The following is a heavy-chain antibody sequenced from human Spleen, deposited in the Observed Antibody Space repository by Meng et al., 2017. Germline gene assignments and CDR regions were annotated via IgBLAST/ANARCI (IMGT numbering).Heavy chain of an antibody. D-gene: IGHD4-23*01. V-gene: IGHV4-34*10. CDR2: VYHSGST. J-gene: IGHJ4*02. CDR1: GGSFSGYY. CDR3: ARESPPTVVTPMGQ. Sequence: QVQLQESGPGLRKPSGTLSLTCAVYGGSFSGYYWRWIRQAPGKGLEWIGEVYHSGSTNYNPSPSLSGRVTILVDKSKNHFSLKLSSVTAADTAVYYCARESPPTVVTPMGQWGQGILVTVSS.